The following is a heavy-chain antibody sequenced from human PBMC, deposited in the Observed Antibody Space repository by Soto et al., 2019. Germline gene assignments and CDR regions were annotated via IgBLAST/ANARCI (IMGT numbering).Heavy chain of an antibody. J-gene: IGHJ4*02. CDR3: ARGSGIAVIPGELEDVHYDY. D-gene: IGHD2-2*01. V-gene: IGHV4-34*01. CDR2: RSQSGST. Sequence: QVQLQQWGAGRLKPSETLSLTCAVYGQSFSGHTWSWIRQSPGKGLEWIGERSQSGSTYYNPSLKTRVTISADTSKNQFSLTLNSVTAADTGVFYCARGSGIAVIPGELEDVHYDYWGQGTLVSVSS. CDR1: GQSFSGHT.